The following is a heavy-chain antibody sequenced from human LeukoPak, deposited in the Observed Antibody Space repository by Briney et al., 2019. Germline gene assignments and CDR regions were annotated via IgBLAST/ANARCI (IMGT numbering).Heavy chain of an antibody. CDR1: GGSFSGYY. D-gene: IGHD2-15*01. J-gene: IGHJ4*02. CDR2: INHSGST. CDR3: ARKNVVVVAATLLNYFDY. Sequence: PSETLSLTCAVYGGSFSGYYWSWIRQPPGKGLEWIGEINHSGSTNYNPSLKSRVTISVGTSKTLFSLKLSSVTAADTAVYYCARKNVVVVAATLLNYFDYWGQGTLVTVSS. V-gene: IGHV4-34*01.